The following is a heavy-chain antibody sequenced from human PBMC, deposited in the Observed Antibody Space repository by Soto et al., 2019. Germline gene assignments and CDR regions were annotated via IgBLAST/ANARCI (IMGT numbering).Heavy chain of an antibody. CDR1: GGTFSSYA. D-gene: IGHD2-21*02. CDR2: IIPIFGTA. V-gene: IGHV1-69*13. Sequence: SVKVSCKASGGTFSSYAISWVRQAPGQGLEWKGGIIPIFGTANYAQKFQGRVTITADESTSTAYMELSSLRSEDTAVYYCARGTAVRYYYYYGMDVWGQGTTVTVSS. J-gene: IGHJ6*02. CDR3: ARGTAVRYYYYYGMDV.